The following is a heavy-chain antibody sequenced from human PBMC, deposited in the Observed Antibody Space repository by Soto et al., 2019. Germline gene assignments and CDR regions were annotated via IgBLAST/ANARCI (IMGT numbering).Heavy chain of an antibody. J-gene: IGHJ2*01. CDR1: GGSINSREFY. Sequence: QVQLQESGPGLVKPSQTLSLTCSVSGGSINSREFYWSWIRQTPGKGLEWIGYSSSSGSTYYNPSLKSRGTISVDTSKNQFSLKLTSVTDADTAVYYCAREYGASWYFDLWGRGTLVTVSS. V-gene: IGHV4-30-4*01. CDR3: AREYGASWYFDL. D-gene: IGHD4-17*01. CDR2: SSSSGST.